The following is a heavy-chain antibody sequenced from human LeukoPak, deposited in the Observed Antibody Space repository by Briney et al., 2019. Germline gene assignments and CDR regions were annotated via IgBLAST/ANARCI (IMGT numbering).Heavy chain of an antibody. Sequence: PGGSLRLSCAASGFTVSSNYMSWVRQAPGKGLEWVSVIYSGGSTYYADSVKGRFTISRDNSKNTLYLQMNSLRAEDTAVYYCAKDQGYSYGTSFDYWGQGTLVTVSS. CDR2: IYSGGST. V-gene: IGHV3-53*01. CDR3: AKDQGYSYGTSFDY. CDR1: GFTVSSNY. D-gene: IGHD5-18*01. J-gene: IGHJ4*02.